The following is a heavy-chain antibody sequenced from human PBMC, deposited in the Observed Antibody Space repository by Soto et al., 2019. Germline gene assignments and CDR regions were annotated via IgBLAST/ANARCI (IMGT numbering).Heavy chain of an antibody. Sequence: SETLSLTCAVYGGSFSGYYWSWIRQPPGKGLEWIGEINHSGSTNYNPSLKSRVTISVDTSKNQFSLKLSSVTAADTAVYYCARSVLTGPYCSSTSCYVRKIYYYYYYMDVWGKGTTVTVSS. CDR1: GGSFSGYY. V-gene: IGHV4-34*01. J-gene: IGHJ6*03. D-gene: IGHD2-2*01. CDR2: INHSGST. CDR3: ARSVLTGPYCSSTSCYVRKIYYYYYYMDV.